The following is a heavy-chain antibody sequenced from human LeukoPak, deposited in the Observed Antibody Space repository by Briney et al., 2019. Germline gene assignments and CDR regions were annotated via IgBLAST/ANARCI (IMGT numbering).Heavy chain of an antibody. D-gene: IGHD3-22*01. CDR3: AIFRYYYDSSGYYGF. V-gene: IGHV3-23*01. CDR1: GFTFSNYA. CDR2: ISGSGGST. J-gene: IGHJ4*02. Sequence: PGGSLRLSCAASGFTFSNYAMSWVRQAPGKGLEWVSAISGSGGSTYYADSVKGRFTISRDNSKNTLYLQMNSLRAEDTAVYYCAIFRYYYDSSGYYGFWGQGTLVTVSS.